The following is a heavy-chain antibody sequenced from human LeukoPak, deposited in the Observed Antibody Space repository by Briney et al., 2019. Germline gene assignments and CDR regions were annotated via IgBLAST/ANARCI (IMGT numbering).Heavy chain of an antibody. V-gene: IGHV3-30-3*01. J-gene: IGHJ4*02. CDR1: GFTFSSYA. CDR3: ARDDGAIDFDY. CDR2: ISYDGSNK. D-gene: IGHD4-17*01. Sequence: GRSLRLSCAASGFTFSSYAMRWVRQAPGKGLEWVAVISYDGSNKYYADSVKGRFTISRDNSKNTLYLQMNSLRAEDTAVYYCARDDGAIDFDYWGQGTLVTVSS.